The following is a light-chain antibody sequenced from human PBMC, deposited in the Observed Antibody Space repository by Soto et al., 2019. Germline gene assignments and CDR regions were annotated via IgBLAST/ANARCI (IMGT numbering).Light chain of an antibody. V-gene: IGKV3-15*01. CDR2: GAS. J-gene: IGKJ4*01. CDR3: QQYNDWPLT. Sequence: EIVMTQSPATLSVSPGERATLSCRASQSVNSNLAWYQQKPGQAPRLLIYGASTRATGIPVTFSGSGSGTEFTLTITSLQSEDVAVYYCQQYNDWPLTFGGGTKVDIK. CDR1: QSVNSN.